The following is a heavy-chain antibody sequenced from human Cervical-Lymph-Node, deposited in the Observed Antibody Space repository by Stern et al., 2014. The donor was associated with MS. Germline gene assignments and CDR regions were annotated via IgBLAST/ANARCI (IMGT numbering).Heavy chain of an antibody. CDR2: IIPFLNTA. J-gene: IGHJ4*02. D-gene: IGHD5-12*01. CDR1: GGTFSTHP. CDR3: ASSLVSSGH. Sequence: VHLVESGAEVKKPGSSVKVSCKASGGTFSTHPITWVRQAPGQGLEWMGGIIPFLNTANYAQKFQGRITITADKSTGTIYMEISSLRSDDTAVYYCASSLVSSGHWGQGTLVTVSS. V-gene: IGHV1-69*06.